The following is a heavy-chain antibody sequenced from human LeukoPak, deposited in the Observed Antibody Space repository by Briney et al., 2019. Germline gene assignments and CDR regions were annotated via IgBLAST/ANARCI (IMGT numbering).Heavy chain of an antibody. CDR3: AILGLYDLVAFDT. V-gene: IGHV1-69*05. CDR1: GVTFSSYA. J-gene: IGHJ3*02. CDR2: IIPIFGAA. Sequence: SAKVSCKASGVTFSSYAISWVRQAPGQGLEWMGRIIPIFGAANYAQKFQGRVTTTTDASTSTAYMELCSLRYEDTPVCYCAILGLYDLVAFDTWGQGTMVTASS. D-gene: IGHD3-16*01.